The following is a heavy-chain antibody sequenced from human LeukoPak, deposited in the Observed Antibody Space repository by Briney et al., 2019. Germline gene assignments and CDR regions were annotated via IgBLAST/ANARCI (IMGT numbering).Heavy chain of an antibody. Sequence: GGSLRLSCAASGFTFSSYGMHWVRQAPGKGLEWVAFIRYDGSNKYYADSVKGRFTISRDNSKNTLYLQMNSLRAEDTAVYYCAKDQAAAAGYFGYWGQGTLVTVSS. CDR2: IRYDGSNK. D-gene: IGHD6-13*01. J-gene: IGHJ4*02. V-gene: IGHV3-30*02. CDR1: GFTFSSYG. CDR3: AKDQAAAAGYFGY.